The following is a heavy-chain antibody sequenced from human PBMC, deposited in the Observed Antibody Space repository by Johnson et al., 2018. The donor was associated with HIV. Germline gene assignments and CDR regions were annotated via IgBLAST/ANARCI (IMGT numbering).Heavy chain of an antibody. CDR1: GFTFSNYG. D-gene: IGHD2-2*01. Sequence: QVQLVESGGGVVQPGRSLRLSCAASGFTFSNYGMHWVRQAPGKGLEWVAVIWYDGSNKYYADSVKGRFTISRDNFRNSLYLQMNTLGPEDTAVYYCAKDRSRRHDAFDIWGQGTMVTVSS. J-gene: IGHJ3*02. CDR2: IWYDGSNK. CDR3: AKDRSRRHDAFDI. V-gene: IGHV3-33*06.